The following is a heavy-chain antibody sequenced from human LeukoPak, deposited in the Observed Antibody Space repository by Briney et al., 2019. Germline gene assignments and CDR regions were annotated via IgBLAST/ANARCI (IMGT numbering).Heavy chain of an antibody. CDR3: AKDLSRRVTVTRAFDY. Sequence: GGSLRLSCAASGFTFDDYAMHWVRQAPGKGLEWVSGISWNSGSIGYADSVKGRFTISRDNAKNSLYLQMNSLRAEGMALYYCAKDLSRRVTVTRAFDYWGQGTLVTVSS. D-gene: IGHD4-17*01. CDR2: ISWNSGSI. J-gene: IGHJ4*02. CDR1: GFTFDDYA. V-gene: IGHV3-9*03.